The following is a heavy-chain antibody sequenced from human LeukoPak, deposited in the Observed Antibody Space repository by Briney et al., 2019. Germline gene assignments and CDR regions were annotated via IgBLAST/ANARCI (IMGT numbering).Heavy chain of an antibody. D-gene: IGHD3-22*01. CDR1: GGTFTSYA. V-gene: IGHV1-69*13. Sequence: SVKVSCKASGGTFTSYAISWVRQAPGQGLEWRGGIIPLFGTANYAQKFQGRVTITADESTSIAYMGLRSLRSDDTAVYYCAIGDYYDSSPTPLFDYWGQGTLVTVSS. CDR2: IIPLFGTA. CDR3: AIGDYYDSSPTPLFDY. J-gene: IGHJ4*02.